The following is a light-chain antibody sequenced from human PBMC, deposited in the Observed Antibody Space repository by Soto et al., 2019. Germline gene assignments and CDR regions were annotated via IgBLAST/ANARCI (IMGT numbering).Light chain of an antibody. CDR3: CSYAGSSNVV. CDR1: SGDVGSYNL. J-gene: IGLJ2*01. Sequence: QSALTQPASVSGSPGQSITISCTGTSGDVGSYNLVSWYQQHPGKAPKLMIYEGSKRPSGVSNRFSGSKSGNTASLTISGLQAEDEADYYCCSYAGSSNVVFGGGTKLTVL. V-gene: IGLV2-23*01. CDR2: EGS.